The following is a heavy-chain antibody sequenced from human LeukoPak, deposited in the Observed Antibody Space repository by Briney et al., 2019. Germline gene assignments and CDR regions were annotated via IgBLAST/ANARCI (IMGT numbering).Heavy chain of an antibody. D-gene: IGHD2-2*01. CDR3: TTDLIVVVPAALDAFDI. Sequence: GGSLRLSCAASGSTFSSHAMTWVRQAPGKGLEWVGRIKSKTDGGTTDYAAPVKGRFTISRDDSKNTLYLQMNSLKTEDTAVYYCTTDLIVVVPAALDAFDIWGQGTMVTVSS. J-gene: IGHJ3*02. CDR2: IKSKTDGGTT. V-gene: IGHV3-15*01. CDR1: GSTFSSHA.